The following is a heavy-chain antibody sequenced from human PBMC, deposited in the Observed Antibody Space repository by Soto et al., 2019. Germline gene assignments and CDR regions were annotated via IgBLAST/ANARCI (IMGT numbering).Heavy chain of an antibody. J-gene: IGHJ5*02. CDR3: ARQGITKPRAYNWFDP. Sequence: NPSETLSLTCTVSGGSISSYYWSWIRQPPGKGLEWIGYIYYSGSTNYNPSLKSRVTISVDTSKNQFSLKLSSVTAADTAVYYCARQGITKPRAYNWFDPWGQGTLVTVSS. CDR1: GGSISSYY. V-gene: IGHV4-59*08. CDR2: IYYSGST. D-gene: IGHD1-20*01.